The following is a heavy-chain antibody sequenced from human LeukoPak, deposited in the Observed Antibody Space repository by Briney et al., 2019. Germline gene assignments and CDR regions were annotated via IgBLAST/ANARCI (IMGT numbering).Heavy chain of an antibody. CDR1: GFTFSRYW. CDR2: INSDGSST. J-gene: IGHJ4*02. D-gene: IGHD4-11*01. V-gene: IGHV3-74*01. Sequence: PGGSLRLSCAASGFTFSRYWIQWVRQAPGKGLVWVSRINSDGSSTSHADSVKGRFTISRDNAKNTLFLQMNSLRAEDTAVYYCAREGYSGPYLDYWGQGTLVTVSS. CDR3: AREGYSGPYLDY.